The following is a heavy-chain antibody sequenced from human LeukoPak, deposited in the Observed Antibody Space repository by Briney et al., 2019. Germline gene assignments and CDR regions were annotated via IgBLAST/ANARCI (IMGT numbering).Heavy chain of an antibody. CDR1: GFTFSSNY. Sequence: PGGSLRLSCAASGFTFSSNYMSWVRQAPGKGLEWVSVIYSGGSTYYADSVKGRFTISRDNSKNTLYLQMNSLRAEDTAVYYCARVLVEHVPFEIAFVHYGMDVWGQGTTVTVSS. J-gene: IGHJ6*02. CDR2: IYSGGST. CDR3: ARVLVEHVPFEIAFVHYGMDV. V-gene: IGHV3-53*01. D-gene: IGHD6-6*01.